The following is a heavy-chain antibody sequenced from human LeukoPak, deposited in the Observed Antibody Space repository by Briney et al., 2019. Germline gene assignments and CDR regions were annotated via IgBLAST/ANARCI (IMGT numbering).Heavy chain of an antibody. CDR3: AKGFNFWSGYPYFDY. J-gene: IGHJ4*02. V-gene: IGHV3-23*01. Sequence: GGSLRLSCAASGFTFSSYAMSWVRQAPGKGLEWVSAISGSGGSTYYADSVKGRFTIPRDNSKNTLYLQMNSLRAEDTAVYYCAKGFNFWSGYPYFDYWGQGTLVTVSS. D-gene: IGHD3-3*01. CDR2: ISGSGGST. CDR1: GFTFSSYA.